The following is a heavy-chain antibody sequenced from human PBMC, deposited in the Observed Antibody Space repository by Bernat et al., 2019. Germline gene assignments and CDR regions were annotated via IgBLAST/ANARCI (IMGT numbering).Heavy chain of an antibody. Sequence: QVQLVESGGGVVQPGRSLRLSCAASGFTFSSYAMHWVRQAPGKGLEWVAVISYDGSNKYYADSVKGRFTISRDNSKNTLYLQMNSLRAEDTAVYYCARDLGRVFDYWGQGTLVNVSS. CDR2: ISYDGSNK. CDR1: GFTFSSYA. J-gene: IGHJ4*02. CDR3: ARDLGRVFDY. V-gene: IGHV3-30-3*01.